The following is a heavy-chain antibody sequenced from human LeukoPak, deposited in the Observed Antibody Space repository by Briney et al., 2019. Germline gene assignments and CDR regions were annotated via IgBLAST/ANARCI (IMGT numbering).Heavy chain of an antibody. Sequence: GGSLRLSCAASGFTFSSHAMSWVRQAPGKGLEWVSAISGSGGSTYYADSVKGRFTISRDNSKNTLYLQMNSLRAEDTAVYYCAKDSAVRGVRPYYFDYWGQGTLVTVSS. CDR1: GFTFSSHA. CDR2: ISGSGGST. CDR3: AKDSAVRGVRPYYFDY. D-gene: IGHD3-10*01. J-gene: IGHJ4*02. V-gene: IGHV3-23*01.